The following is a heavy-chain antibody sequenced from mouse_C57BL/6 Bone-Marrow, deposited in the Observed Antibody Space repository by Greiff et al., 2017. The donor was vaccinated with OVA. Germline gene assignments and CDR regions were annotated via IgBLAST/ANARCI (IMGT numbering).Heavy chain of an antibody. J-gene: IGHJ3*01. V-gene: IGHV5-17*01. Sequence: EVKLVESGGGLVKPGGSLKLSCAASGFTFSDYGMHWVRQAPEKGLEWVAYISSGSSTIYYADTVKGRFTISRDTAKNTLFLQMTSRRDEDTAMYYGARGLSYYYGSRFADWGKGTLVTVSA. CDR1: GFTFSDYG. CDR3: ARGLSYYYGSRFAD. CDR2: ISSGSSTI. D-gene: IGHD1-1*01.